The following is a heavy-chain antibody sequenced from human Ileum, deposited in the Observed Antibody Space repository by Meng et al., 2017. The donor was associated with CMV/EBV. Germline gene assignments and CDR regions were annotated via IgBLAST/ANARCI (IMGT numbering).Heavy chain of an antibody. CDR1: GDFVSSDTYH. V-gene: IGHV4-61*01. CDR2: TYSGRSN. CDR3: VTFIVGNGGRGS. Sequence: CRVSGDFVSSDTYHWSFIRQPPGKGLEWIGHTYSGRSNTYNPSLKSRVTISLDSSKNQFSLKLDSVTAADTAVYYCVTFIVGNGGRGSWGQGTLVTVSS. J-gene: IGHJ5*02. D-gene: IGHD2-8*01.